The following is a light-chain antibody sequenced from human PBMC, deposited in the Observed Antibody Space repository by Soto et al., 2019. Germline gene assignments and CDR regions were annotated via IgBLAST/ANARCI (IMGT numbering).Light chain of an antibody. CDR3: QQYDSSPWT. Sequence: EIVLTQSPGTLSLSPGERATLSCRASQSVTSTYLAWYQQKPGQAPRLLIYGVSSRATGIPDRFSGSGSGTDFTLTISRLEPEDLAVYYCQQYDSSPWTFGQGTQVEIK. CDR1: QSVTSTY. V-gene: IGKV3-20*01. J-gene: IGKJ1*01. CDR2: GVS.